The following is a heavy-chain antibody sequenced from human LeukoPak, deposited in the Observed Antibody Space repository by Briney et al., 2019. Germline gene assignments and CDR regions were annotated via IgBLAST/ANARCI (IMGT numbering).Heavy chain of an antibody. Sequence: PSETLSLTCAVYGGSFSGYYWSWIRQPPGKGLEWIGEINNSGSTNYNPSLKSRVTISVDTSKNQFSLKLSSVTAADTAVYYCARGSSSPDSFVYYYGMDVWGQGTTVTVSS. D-gene: IGHD6-13*01. CDR1: GGSFSGYY. J-gene: IGHJ6*02. CDR2: INNSGST. V-gene: IGHV4-34*01. CDR3: ARGSSSPDSFVYYYGMDV.